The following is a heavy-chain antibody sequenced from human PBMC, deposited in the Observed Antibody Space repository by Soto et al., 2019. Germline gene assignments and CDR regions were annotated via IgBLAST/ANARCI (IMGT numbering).Heavy chain of an antibody. Sequence: ASVKVSCKASGGTFSSYAISWVRQAPGQGLEWMGGIIPIFGTANYAQKFQGRVPITADESTSTAYMELSSLRSEDTAVYYCARAGPEYDCWSGYFQFDYWGQGTLVTVSS. J-gene: IGHJ4*02. CDR1: GGTFSSYA. V-gene: IGHV1-69*13. CDR3: ARAGPEYDCWSGYFQFDY. CDR2: IIPIFGTA. D-gene: IGHD3-3*01.